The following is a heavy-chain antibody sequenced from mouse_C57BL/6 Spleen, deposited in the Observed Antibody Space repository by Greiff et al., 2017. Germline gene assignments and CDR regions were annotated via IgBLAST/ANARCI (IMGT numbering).Heavy chain of an antibody. J-gene: IGHJ1*03. V-gene: IGHV1-61*01. CDR2: IYPSDSET. CDR3: ARGYSNYWYFDV. Sequence: QVQLQQSGAELVRPGSSVKLSCKASGYTFTSYWMDWVKQRPGQGLEWIGNIYPSDSETHYNQKFRDKATLTVDKSSSTAYMQLSSLTSEDSAVYYCARGYSNYWYFDVWGTGTTVTVSS. D-gene: IGHD2-5*01. CDR1: GYTFTSYW.